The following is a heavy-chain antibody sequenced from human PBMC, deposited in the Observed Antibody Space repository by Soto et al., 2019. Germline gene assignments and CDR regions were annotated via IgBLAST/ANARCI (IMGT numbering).Heavy chain of an antibody. Sequence: QVLLVESGGGVVQPGRSLRLSCAASGFTFSTYGMHWVRQAPGKGLEWVAGISYDGSNKYYADSVKGRFTISRDNSKNTLYLQMTGLRAEDTAVYYCAKDRGTGWYFDYWGQGTLVTVSS. D-gene: IGHD6-19*01. V-gene: IGHV3-30*18. CDR3: AKDRGTGWYFDY. CDR2: ISYDGSNK. J-gene: IGHJ4*02. CDR1: GFTFSTYG.